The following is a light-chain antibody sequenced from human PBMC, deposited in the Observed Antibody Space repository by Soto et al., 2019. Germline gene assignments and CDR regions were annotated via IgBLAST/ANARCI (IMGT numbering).Light chain of an antibody. CDR3: QQYEAVVT. Sequence: EIVLTQSPGTLSLSPGERATLSCRASQSLTNNYFAWYQQIPGRALRLLIDGVSTRATGIPDRFSGSVYGKDFTLTISRLEPADVAVYYCQQYEAVVTFGYGTKGEN. CDR1: QSLTNNY. CDR2: GVS. J-gene: IGKJ1*01. V-gene: IGKV3-20*01.